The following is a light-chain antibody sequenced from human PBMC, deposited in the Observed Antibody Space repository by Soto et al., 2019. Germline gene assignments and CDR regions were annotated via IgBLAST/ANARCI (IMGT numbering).Light chain of an antibody. CDR3: QQFNSYPLT. CDR2: EAS. J-gene: IGKJ1*01. Sequence: AIQLTQSPSSLSASVGDRVAITCRASQDISSALAWYQQRPGKAPKLLIYEASSLESGVPARFSGSGSGSDFTLTISSLQPEDFATYYCQQFNSYPLTFGQGTSVEIK. CDR1: QDISSA. V-gene: IGKV1-13*02.